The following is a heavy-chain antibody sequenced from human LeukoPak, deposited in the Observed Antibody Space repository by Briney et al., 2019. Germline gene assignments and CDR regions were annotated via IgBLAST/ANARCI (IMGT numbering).Heavy chain of an antibody. CDR3: ARGRNYYYYGMGV. V-gene: IGHV3-66*02. J-gene: IGHJ6*02. Sequence: TGGSLRLSCAASGFTVSSNYMSWVRQAPGKGLEWVSVIYSGGSTYYADSVKGRFTISRDNSKNTLYLQMNSLRAEDTAVYYCARGRNYYYYGMGVWGQGTTVTVSS. CDR1: GFTVSSNY. CDR2: IYSGGST.